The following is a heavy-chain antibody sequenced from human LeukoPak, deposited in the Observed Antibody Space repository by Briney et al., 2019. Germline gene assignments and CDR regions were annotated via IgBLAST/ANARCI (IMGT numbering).Heavy chain of an antibody. CDR1: GGSFSGYY. D-gene: IGHD3-22*01. CDR2: INHSGST. CDR3: ARKAMIVVVNWFDP. Sequence: SETLSLTCAVYGGSFSGYYWSWIRQPPGKGLEWIGEINHSGSTNYNPSLKSRVTISVDTSKNQFSLKLSSVTAADTAVYYCARKAMIVVVNWFDPWGQGTLVTVS. J-gene: IGHJ5*02. V-gene: IGHV4-34*01.